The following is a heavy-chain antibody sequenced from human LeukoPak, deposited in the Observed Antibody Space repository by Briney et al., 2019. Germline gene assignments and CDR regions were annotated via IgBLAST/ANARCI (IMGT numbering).Heavy chain of an antibody. CDR2: ITDSGRKT. J-gene: IGHJ4*02. Sequence: GGSLRLSCAASGLTFSNYAMNWVRQASGRGLEWVSGITDSGRKTYYADSVKGRFSISRDNSKNTVYLQMSDLRAEDTAVYYCAKIAKATTPNYWGQGTLVTVSS. CDR3: AKIAKATTPNY. CDR1: GLTFSNYA. V-gene: IGHV3-23*01. D-gene: IGHD4-17*01.